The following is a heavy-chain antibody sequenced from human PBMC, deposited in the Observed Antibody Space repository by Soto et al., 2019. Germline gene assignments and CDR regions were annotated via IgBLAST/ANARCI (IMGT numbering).Heavy chain of an antibody. CDR2: IYSGGST. D-gene: IGHD1-1*01. V-gene: IGHV3-66*01. CDR3: ARVPEGTYYYYGMDV. Sequence: GGSLRLSCAASGFTVSSNYMSWVRQAPGKGLEWVSVIYSGGSTYYADSVKGRFTISRDNSRNTLYLQMNSLRAEDTAVYYCARVPEGTYYYYGMDVWGQGTTVTVSS. J-gene: IGHJ6*02. CDR1: GFTVSSNY.